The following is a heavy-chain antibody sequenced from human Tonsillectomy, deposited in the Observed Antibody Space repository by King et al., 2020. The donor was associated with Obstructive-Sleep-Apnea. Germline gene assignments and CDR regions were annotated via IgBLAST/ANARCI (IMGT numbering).Heavy chain of an antibody. D-gene: IGHD3-10*01. CDR3: SYGTETYYFDY. CDR1: GGSINDFF. Sequence: VQLQESGPGLVKPSETLSLTCTVSGGSINDFFWSWIRQPPGRGLEWIGYIYHSGSTIYNPSLKNRVTISLDTSKNQFSLKLSSVTAADTAVYFCSYGTETYYFDYWGQGTLVTVSS. V-gene: IGHV4-59*01. CDR2: IYHSGST. J-gene: IGHJ4*02.